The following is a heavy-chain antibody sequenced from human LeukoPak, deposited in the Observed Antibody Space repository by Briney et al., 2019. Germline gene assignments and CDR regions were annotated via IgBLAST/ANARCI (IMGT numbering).Heavy chain of an antibody. CDR1: GYTFTGYY. J-gene: IGHJ4*02. V-gene: IGHV1-2*06. CDR2: INPNSGGT. Sequence: ASVKVSCKASGYTFTGYYMHWVRQAPGQGLEWMGRINPNSGGTNYAQKFQGRVTMTRDTSISTAYMELSRLRSDDTAVYYCAREGSSGSPFDYWGQGTLVTVSS. D-gene: IGHD6-19*01. CDR3: AREGSSGSPFDY.